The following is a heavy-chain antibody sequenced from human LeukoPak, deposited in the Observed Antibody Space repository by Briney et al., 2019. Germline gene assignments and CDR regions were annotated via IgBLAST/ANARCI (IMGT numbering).Heavy chain of an antibody. J-gene: IGHJ4*02. Sequence: PGGSLRLSCAASGFSFSSYAMTWIRQTPGNGLELVSSISVSGGSTYYADFVKGRFTISRDNSKNTLYLQMNSLSAGDTVFFFKQKTAYEILTDWGQGTLVTVSS. CDR3: QKTAYEILTD. CDR1: GFSFSSYA. CDR2: ISVSGGST. V-gene: IGHV3-23*01. D-gene: IGHD3-9*01.